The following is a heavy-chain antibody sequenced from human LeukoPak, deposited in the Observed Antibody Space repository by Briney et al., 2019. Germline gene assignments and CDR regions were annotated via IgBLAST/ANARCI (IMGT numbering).Heavy chain of an antibody. CDR2: ISYDGSNK. Sequence: GRSLRLSCAASGFTFSSYGMHWVRQAPGKGLEWVAVISYDGSNKYYADSVKGRFTISRDNSKNTLYLQMNSLRAEDTAVYYCAKDLGVTMVRDASYGMDVWGEGTTVTVSS. D-gene: IGHD3-10*01. J-gene: IGHJ6*04. CDR1: GFTFSSYG. V-gene: IGHV3-30*18. CDR3: AKDLGVTMVRDASYGMDV.